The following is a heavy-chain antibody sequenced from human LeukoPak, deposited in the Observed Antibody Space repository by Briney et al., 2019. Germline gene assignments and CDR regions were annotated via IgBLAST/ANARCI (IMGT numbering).Heavy chain of an antibody. D-gene: IGHD5-24*01. CDR1: GYSFTNYW. CDR2: IYPGDSDT. V-gene: IGHV5-51*01. CDR3: ARTRDVTSGNWFDP. Sequence: RESLKISCKGSGYSFTNYWIGWVRQMPGKGLEWMGIIYPGDSDTRYSPSFQGQVTISADKSLTTAYLQWSSLKASDTAMYYCARTRDVTSGNWFDPWGQGTLVTVSS. J-gene: IGHJ5*02.